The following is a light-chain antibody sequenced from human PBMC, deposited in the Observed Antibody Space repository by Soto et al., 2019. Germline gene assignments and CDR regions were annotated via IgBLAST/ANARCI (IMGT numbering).Light chain of an antibody. Sequence: QPVLAQSPSVSGAPGQRVTISCTGNKSNIATGYDVHWYQQLPGAAPKLLIYGNTNRPSGVPDRFSGSKSGASASLAITGLQAEDEADYYCQSYDTSLRGVIFGGGTKLTVL. J-gene: IGLJ2*01. CDR1: KSNIATGYD. CDR2: GNT. CDR3: QSYDTSLRGVI. V-gene: IGLV1-40*01.